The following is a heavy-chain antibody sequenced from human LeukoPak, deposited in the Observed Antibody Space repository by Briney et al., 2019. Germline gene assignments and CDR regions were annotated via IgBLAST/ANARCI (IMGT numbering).Heavy chain of an antibody. Sequence: PSETLSLTCTVSGGSINSGDYYWVWIRQPPGKGLEWIGSIYYSGSTSYNPSLKSRVTMTVDTSKSQFSLKLSSVTAADTAVYYCARGYSSSWPFDYWGQGTLVTVSS. J-gene: IGHJ4*02. CDR3: ARGYSSSWPFDY. CDR2: IYYSGST. D-gene: IGHD6-13*01. CDR1: GGSINSGDYY. V-gene: IGHV4-39*07.